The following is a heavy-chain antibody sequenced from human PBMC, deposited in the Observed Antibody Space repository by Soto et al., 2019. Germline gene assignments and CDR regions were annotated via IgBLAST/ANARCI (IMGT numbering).Heavy chain of an antibody. Sequence: QVQLVESGGGVLQPGRSLRLSCAASGFTFSSYGMHWVRQAPGKGLEWVAVISYDGSNKYYADSVKGRFTISRDNSKAPLYRQMNSLRAEDTAVYYCAKGGIYDYSWGSYRYPVDYWGQGSLVTVSS. D-gene: IGHD3-16*02. CDR1: GFTFSSYG. V-gene: IGHV3-30*18. CDR2: ISYDGSNK. CDR3: AKGGIYDYSWGSYRYPVDY. J-gene: IGHJ4*02.